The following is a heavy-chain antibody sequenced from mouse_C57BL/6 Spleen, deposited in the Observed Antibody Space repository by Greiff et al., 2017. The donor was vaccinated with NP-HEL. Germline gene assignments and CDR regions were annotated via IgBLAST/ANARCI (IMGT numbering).Heavy chain of an antibody. CDR1: GYAFSSSC. CDR2: IYPGDGDT. V-gene: IGHV1-82*01. J-gene: IGHJ2*01. Sequence: VKLVESGPELVKPGASVKISCKASGYAFSSSCMNWVKQRPGKGLEWIGRIYPGDGDTNYNGKFKGKATLTADKSSSTAYMQLSSLTSEDSAVYFCARWGFNLYYFDYWGQGTTLTVSS. CDR3: ARWGFNLYYFDY.